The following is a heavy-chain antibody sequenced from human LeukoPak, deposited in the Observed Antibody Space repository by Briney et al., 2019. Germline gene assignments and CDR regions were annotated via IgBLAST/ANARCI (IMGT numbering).Heavy chain of an antibody. CDR2: ISGSGGST. D-gene: IGHD3-10*01. CDR1: GFTFSSYA. Sequence: GGSLRLSCAASGFTFSSYAMSWVRQAPGKGLEWVSAISGSGGSTYYADSVKGRFTISRDNSKNTLYPQMNSLRAEDTAVYYCARGPRYYYGSGSQFFDYWGQGTLVTVSS. V-gene: IGHV3-23*01. CDR3: ARGPRYYYGSGSQFFDY. J-gene: IGHJ4*02.